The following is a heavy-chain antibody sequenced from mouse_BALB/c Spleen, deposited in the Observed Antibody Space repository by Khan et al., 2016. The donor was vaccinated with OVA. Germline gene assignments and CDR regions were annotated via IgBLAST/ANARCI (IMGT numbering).Heavy chain of an antibody. CDR3: ARIKKIVATYFDY. Sequence: QVQLQQSGAELVKAGASVKMSCKASGYTFTSYWMHWVKQRLGQGLEWFAETNPTNGRTYYNEKFKRKATLTVDKSSSTAYMLLSGPTFEDSAVYYGARIKKIVATYFDYWGQGTTLTVSS. CDR2: TNPTNGRT. CDR1: GYTFTSYW. J-gene: IGHJ2*01. V-gene: IGHV1S81*02. D-gene: IGHD1-1*01.